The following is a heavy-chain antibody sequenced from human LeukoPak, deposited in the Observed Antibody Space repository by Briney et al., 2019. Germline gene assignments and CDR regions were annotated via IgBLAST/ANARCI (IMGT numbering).Heavy chain of an antibody. CDR1: GFTFGNYW. J-gene: IGHJ1*01. CDR3: ARVGSSGTSFQH. V-gene: IGHV3-74*01. CDR2: ISDDGSSA. D-gene: IGHD2-2*01. Sequence: GGSLRLSCAASGFTFGNYWMHWVRQAPGKGLLWVSRISDDGSSANYADSVQGRFTISRDNAKNTVYLQMHSLRAEDTAVYYCARVGSSGTSFQHWGQGTLVTVSS.